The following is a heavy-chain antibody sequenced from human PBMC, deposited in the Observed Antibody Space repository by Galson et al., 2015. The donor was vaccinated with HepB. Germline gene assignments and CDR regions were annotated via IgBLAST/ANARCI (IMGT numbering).Heavy chain of an antibody. CDR2: IYTSGST. D-gene: IGHD3-22*01. V-gene: IGHV4-61*02. CDR3: ARGPPYYYDSSGYGHYYYMDV. J-gene: IGHJ6*03. CDR1: GGSISSGSYY. Sequence: TLSLTCTVSGGSISSGSYYWSWIRQPAGKGLEWIGRIYTSGSTNYNPSLKSRVTMSVDTSKNQFSLKLSSVTAADTAVYYCARGPPYYYDSSGYGHYYYMDVWGKGTTVTVSS.